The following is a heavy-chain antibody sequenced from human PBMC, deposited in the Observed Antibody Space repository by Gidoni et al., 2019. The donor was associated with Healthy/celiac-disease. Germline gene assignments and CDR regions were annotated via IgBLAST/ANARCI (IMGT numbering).Heavy chain of an antibody. Sequence: QLQLVESGGGVVQPGRSLRLVCAASVFTLRSYAMQWVRQAPGHGLALVAVISYDGSKKYYAGYVKGRFTISRDNSKNTLYLPMNSLRAEDTAVYYCARERVTSSSWYSHAFDIWGQGTMVTVSS. J-gene: IGHJ3*02. CDR2: ISYDGSKK. CDR3: ARERVTSSSWYSHAFDI. V-gene: IGHV3-30-3*01. D-gene: IGHD6-13*01. CDR1: VFTLRSYA.